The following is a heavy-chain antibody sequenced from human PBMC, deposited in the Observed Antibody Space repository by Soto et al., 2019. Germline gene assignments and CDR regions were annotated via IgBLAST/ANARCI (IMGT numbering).Heavy chain of an antibody. Sequence: PGGSLRLSCAASGFTFSSYGMHWVRQAPGKGLEWVAVIWYDGSNKYYADSVKGRFTISRDNSKNTLYLQMNSLRAEDTAVYFCARDRGVSSYDFWSGYWPNYYYYSMDVWGQGTTVTVSS. V-gene: IGHV3-33*01. D-gene: IGHD3-3*01. CDR1: GFTFSSYG. J-gene: IGHJ6*02. CDR2: IWYDGSNK. CDR3: ARDRGVSSYDFWSGYWPNYYYYSMDV.